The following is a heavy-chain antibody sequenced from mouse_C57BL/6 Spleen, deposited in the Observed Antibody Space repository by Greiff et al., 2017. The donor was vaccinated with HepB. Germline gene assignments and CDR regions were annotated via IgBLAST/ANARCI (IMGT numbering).Heavy chain of an antibody. D-gene: IGHD2-5*01. CDR2: ISDGGSYT. J-gene: IGHJ4*01. Sequence: EVHLVESGGGLVKPGGSLKLSCAASGFTFSSYAMSWVRQTPEKRLEWVATISDGGSYTYYPDNVKGRFTISRANAKNNLYLQLSHLKSEDTAMYYCASLYSNYEAMDYWGQGTSVTVSS. CDR1: GFTFSSYA. CDR3: ASLYSNYEAMDY. V-gene: IGHV5-4*01.